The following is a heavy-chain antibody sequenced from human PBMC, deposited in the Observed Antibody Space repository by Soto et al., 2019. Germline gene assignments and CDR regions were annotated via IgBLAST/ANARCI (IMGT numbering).Heavy chain of an antibody. D-gene: IGHD3-22*01. CDR1: GFTVSSNY. CDR3: ARNGDSSDYRGWFAP. V-gene: IGHV3-66*01. J-gene: IGHJ5*02. CDR2: IYSGGTT. Sequence: EVQLVESGGGLVQPGGSLRLSCAASGFTVSSNYMSWVRQAPGKGLEWVSVIYSGGTTYYADSVKGRFTISRDNSKNTRYLQMNRLRAEDTAVYYCARNGDSSDYRGWFAPWGQGTLVPAS.